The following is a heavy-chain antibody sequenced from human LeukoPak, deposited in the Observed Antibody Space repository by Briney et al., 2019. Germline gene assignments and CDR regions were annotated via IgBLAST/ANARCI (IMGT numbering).Heavy chain of an antibody. D-gene: IGHD3/OR15-3a*01. CDR2: IKSDGSST. CDR3: ARXGRFLDRSPVDY. Sequence: GGSLRLSCAASGFTFSSYWMHWVRQAPGKGLVWVSGIKSDGSSTSYADSVKGRFTVSRDNAKNTLYLQMNSLRAEDTAVYYCARXGRFLDRSPVDYWGQGSLVTVSS. CDR1: GFTFSSYW. J-gene: IGHJ4*02. V-gene: IGHV3-74*01.